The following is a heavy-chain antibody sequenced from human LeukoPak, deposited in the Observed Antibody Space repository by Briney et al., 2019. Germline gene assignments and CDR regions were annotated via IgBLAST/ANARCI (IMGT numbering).Heavy chain of an antibody. Sequence: QPGGSLRLSCAASGFTVDDYAMHWVRQAPGKGLEWVSGISWNRGSIGYADSVKTRFTISRDNAKNSLYLKMNSLRAEDTALYYCAKEGMIGVNYWGQGNLVTVSS. CDR1: GFTVDDYA. V-gene: IGHV3-9*01. CDR3: AKEGMIGVNY. D-gene: IGHD3-22*01. J-gene: IGHJ4*02. CDR2: ISWNRGSI.